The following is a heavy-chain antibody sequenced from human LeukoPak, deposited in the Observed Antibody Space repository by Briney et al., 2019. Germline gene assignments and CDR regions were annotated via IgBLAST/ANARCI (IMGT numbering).Heavy chain of an antibody. V-gene: IGHV4-61*02. Sequence: SQTLSLTCTVSGGSISSGSYYWSWIRQPAGKGLEWIGRIYTSGSTNYNPSLKSRVTISVDTSKNQFSLKLSSVTAADTAVYYCARAKWELLKYYFDYWGQGTLVTVSS. CDR1: GGSISSGSYY. J-gene: IGHJ4*02. D-gene: IGHD1-26*01. CDR2: IYTSGST. CDR3: ARAKWELLKYYFDY.